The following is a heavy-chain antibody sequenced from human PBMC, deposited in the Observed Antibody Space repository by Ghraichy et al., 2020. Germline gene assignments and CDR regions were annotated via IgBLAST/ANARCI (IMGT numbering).Heavy chain of an antibody. V-gene: IGHV4-59*02. J-gene: IGHJ4*02. D-gene: IGHD6-6*01. CDR1: GGSVISYY. Sequence: SETLSLTCNVSGGSVISYYWSWIRQPPGRGLEWIGYIYHTGSTNCNPSLKSRVNLSLDSSKNQVSLTLTSVTAADTAVKYCARGLRGSSSQGTTSDYWGQGTLVTVSS. CDR2: IYHTGST. CDR3: ARGLRGSSSQGTTSDY.